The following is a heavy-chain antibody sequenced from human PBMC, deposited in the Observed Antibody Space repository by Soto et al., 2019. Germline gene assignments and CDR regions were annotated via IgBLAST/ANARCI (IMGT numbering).Heavy chain of an antibody. D-gene: IGHD2-15*01. J-gene: IGHJ4*02. CDR1: GYTFTSYD. Sequence: ASVKVSCKASGYTFTSYDINWVRQATGQGLEWMGWMNPNSGNTGYAQKFQGRVAMTRDSSISTAYMELSSLISEDTAVYYCARAKRGYDTYCSGGSCYLTYYFDYWGQGTLVTVSS. CDR2: MNPNSGNT. V-gene: IGHV1-8*01. CDR3: ARAKRGYDTYCSGGSCYLTYYFDY.